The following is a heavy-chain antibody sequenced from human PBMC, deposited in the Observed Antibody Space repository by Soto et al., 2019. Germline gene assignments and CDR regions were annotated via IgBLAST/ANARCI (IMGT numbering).Heavy chain of an antibody. J-gene: IGHJ2*01. V-gene: IGHV3-74*01. CDR2: LKSDGSST. CDR1: GFTFSSYW. Sequence: EVQLVESGGGLVQPGGSLRLSCAASGFTFSSYWMHWVRQAPGKGLVWVSRLKSDGSSTAYADSVKGRFTISRDNAKNTLYLQMNSRRAEDTAVYYCARAKGSWYFDLWGRGTQVTVSS. CDR3: ARAKGSWYFDL.